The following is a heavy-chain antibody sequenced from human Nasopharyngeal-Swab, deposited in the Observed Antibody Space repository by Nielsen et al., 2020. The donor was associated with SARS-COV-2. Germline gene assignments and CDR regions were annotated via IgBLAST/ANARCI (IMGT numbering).Heavy chain of an antibody. CDR3: ARRRRRGSYYWDY. CDR2: IYPGDSDT. CDR1: GYSFTSDW. V-gene: IGHV5-51*01. J-gene: IGHJ4*02. Sequence: KVSCKGSGYSFTSDWIGWVRQMPGKGLEWMGIIYPGDSDTRYSPAFQGQVTIPADKSISTAYLQWSSLKASDTAMYYCARRRRRGSYYWDYWGQGTLVTVSS. D-gene: IGHD1-26*01.